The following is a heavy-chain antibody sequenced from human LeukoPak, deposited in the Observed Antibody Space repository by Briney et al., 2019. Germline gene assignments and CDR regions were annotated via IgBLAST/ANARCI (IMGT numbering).Heavy chain of an antibody. CDR2: INANSGGT. CDR3: ARDGHGGNSFDY. Sequence: ASVEVSCKASGYTFTGYYMHWVRQAPGQGLEWMGWINANSGGTDYAQKFQDRVTMTRDTSISTAYMELSRLRSDDTAVYYCARDGHGGNSFDYWGQGTLVTVSS. V-gene: IGHV1-2*02. J-gene: IGHJ4*02. CDR1: GYTFTGYY. D-gene: IGHD4-23*01.